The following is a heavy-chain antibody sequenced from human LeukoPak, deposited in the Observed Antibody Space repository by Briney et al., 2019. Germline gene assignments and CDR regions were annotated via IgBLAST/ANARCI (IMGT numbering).Heavy chain of an antibody. D-gene: IGHD4-23*01. CDR2: INHSGST. CDR3: ARIRFRDYGGNPRGGFDY. Sequence: SETLSLTCAVYGGSFSGYYWSWIRQPPGKGLEWIGEINHSGSTNYNPSLKSRVTISVDTSKNQFSLKLSSVTAADTAVYYCARIRFRDYGGNPRGGFDYWGQGTLVTVSS. V-gene: IGHV4-34*01. CDR1: GGSFSGYY. J-gene: IGHJ4*02.